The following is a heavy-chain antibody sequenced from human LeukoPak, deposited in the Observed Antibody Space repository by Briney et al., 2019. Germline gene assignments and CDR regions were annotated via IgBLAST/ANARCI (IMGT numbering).Heavy chain of an antibody. CDR2: IKEDGSEK. V-gene: IGHV3-7*01. J-gene: IGHJ4*02. D-gene: IGHD6-6*01. CDR1: GFTFRSYW. Sequence: GGSLRLSCAASGFTFRSYWMSWVRQAPGKGLEWVANIKEDGSEKYYVDSVKGRFTVSRDNAKSSMFLEMNSLRVEDTAVYYCARGGNSSWDYWGQGALVTVSS. CDR3: ARGGNSSWDY.